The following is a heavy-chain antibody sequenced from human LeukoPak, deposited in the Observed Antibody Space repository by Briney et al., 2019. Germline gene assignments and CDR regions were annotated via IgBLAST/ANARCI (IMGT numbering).Heavy chain of an antibody. J-gene: IGHJ5*02. V-gene: IGHV4-39*07. CDR3: AREIIAAAAPYNWFDP. CDR2: IYYSGST. CDR1: GGSISSSSYY. D-gene: IGHD6-13*01. Sequence: SETLSLTCTVSGGSISSSSYYWGWIRQPPGKGLEWIGSIYYSGSTYYNPSLKSRVTISVDTSKNQFSLKLSSVTAADTAVYYCAREIIAAAAPYNWFDPWGQGTLVTVSS.